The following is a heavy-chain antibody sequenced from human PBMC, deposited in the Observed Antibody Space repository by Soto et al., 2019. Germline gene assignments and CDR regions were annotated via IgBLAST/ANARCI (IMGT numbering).Heavy chain of an antibody. J-gene: IGHJ4*02. CDR2: ISSGNSYI. CDR3: ATQMDYNILTGYRTFDY. D-gene: IGHD3-9*01. V-gene: IGHV3-21*01. CDR1: GFTFSSYS. Sequence: GGSLRLSCAVSGFTFSSYSMNWVRQAPGKGLEWVSSISSGNSYIYYADSVRGRFTVSRDNAKSSLYLQMNSLRAEDTAVYYCATQMDYNILTGYRTFDYWGPGTLLTVFS.